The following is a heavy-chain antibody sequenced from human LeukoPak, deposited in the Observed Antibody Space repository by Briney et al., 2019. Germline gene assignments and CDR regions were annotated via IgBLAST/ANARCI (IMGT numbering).Heavy chain of an antibody. Sequence: GGSLRLSCAASGFTFSYYSMNWVRQAPGKGLVWVSGINTDGRSTSYADSVKGRFTISRDNAKNTLYLQMNSLRAEDTAVYYCYGANAEHWGQGTLVTVSS. CDR3: YGANAEH. D-gene: IGHD4-23*01. CDR2: INTDGRST. CDR1: GFTFSYYS. V-gene: IGHV3-74*01. J-gene: IGHJ1*01.